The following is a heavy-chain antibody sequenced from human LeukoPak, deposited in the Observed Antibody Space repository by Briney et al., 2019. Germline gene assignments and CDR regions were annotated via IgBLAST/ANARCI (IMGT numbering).Heavy chain of an antibody. J-gene: IGHJ3*02. CDR2: ISYDGSNK. CDR1: GFTFSSYA. Sequence: GGSLRLSCAASGFTFSSYAMHWVRQAPGKGLEWVAVISYDGSNKYYADSVKGRFTISRDNSKNTLYLQMNSLRAEDTAVYYCARDLDSSSWYSGAFDIWGQGTMDTVSS. V-gene: IGHV3-30-3*01. CDR3: ARDLDSSSWYSGAFDI. D-gene: IGHD6-13*01.